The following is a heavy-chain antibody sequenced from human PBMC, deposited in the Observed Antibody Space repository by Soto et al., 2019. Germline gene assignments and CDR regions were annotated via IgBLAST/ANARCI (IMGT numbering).Heavy chain of an antibody. CDR3: ARSELAYCGGDSHCREHYFDY. J-gene: IGHJ4*02. V-gene: IGHV4-31*03. CDR1: GGSISSGGYY. D-gene: IGHD2-21*02. CDR2: IYYSGST. Sequence: QVQLQESGPGLVKPSQTLSLTCTVSGGSISSGGYYWSWIRQHPGKGLEWIGYIYYSGSTYYNPSLKRRVTTSVDTSKNQFSLKLSSVTAADTAVYYCARSELAYCGGDSHCREHYFDYWGQGPLVTVSS.